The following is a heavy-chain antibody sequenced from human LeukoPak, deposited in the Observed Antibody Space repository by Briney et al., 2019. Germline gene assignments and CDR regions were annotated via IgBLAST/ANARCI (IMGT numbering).Heavy chain of an antibody. CDR2: IYYSGST. J-gene: IGHJ4*02. V-gene: IGHV4-34*01. CDR3: ATGRPRDTVLVPVPTFDY. D-gene: IGHD5-18*01. CDR1: GGSLSGYY. Sequence: NASETLSLTCAVYGGSLSGYYWSWIRQPPGKGLEWIGSIYYSGSTYYNPSLKSRVTISVDTSKNQFSLKLSSVTAADTAVYYCATGRPRDTVLVPVPTFDYWGQGTLVTVSS.